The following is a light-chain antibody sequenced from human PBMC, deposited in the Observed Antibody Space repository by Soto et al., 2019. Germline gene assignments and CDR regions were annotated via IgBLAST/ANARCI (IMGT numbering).Light chain of an antibody. CDR2: DVS. V-gene: IGLV2-14*01. CDR1: SSDVGGYSY. Sequence: QSALTQPASVSGSPGQSITISCTGTSSDVGGYSYVSWYQQHPPKAPKLMIYDVSNRPSGVSDRFSGSKSGNTASLTISGLQAEAESDYYCYSYTTSSTDVFGTGTKLTVL. CDR3: YSYTTSSTDV. J-gene: IGLJ1*01.